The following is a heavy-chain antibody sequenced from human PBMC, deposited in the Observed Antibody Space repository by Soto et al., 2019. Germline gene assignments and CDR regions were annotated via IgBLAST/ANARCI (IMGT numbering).Heavy chain of an antibody. CDR1: GFTFSSYG. Sequence: GGSLRLSCAASGFTFSSYGMHWVRQAPGKGLEWVAVISYDGSNKYYADSVKGRFTISRDNSKNTLYLQMNSLRAEDTAVYYCAKLRFLEWLSDEGGYYYGMDVWGQGTTVTVSS. V-gene: IGHV3-30*18. D-gene: IGHD3-3*01. J-gene: IGHJ6*02. CDR3: AKLRFLEWLSDEGGYYYGMDV. CDR2: ISYDGSNK.